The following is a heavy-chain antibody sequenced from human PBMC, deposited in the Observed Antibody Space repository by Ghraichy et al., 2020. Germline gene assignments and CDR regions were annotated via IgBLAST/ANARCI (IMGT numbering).Heavy chain of an antibody. J-gene: IGHJ4*02. V-gene: IGHV3-21*01. Sequence: GESLNISCAASGFTFISDRMNWVRQAPGKGREWVSFSDSSSSYIEYADSVKGRFTISRDNAKNSLYLQMNSLRAEDTAVYYCARDPGYCSGGRCYLEQFDCWGQGTLVTVSS. CDR2: SDSSSSYI. D-gene: IGHD2-15*01. CDR3: ARDPGYCSGGRCYLEQFDC. CDR1: GFTFISDR.